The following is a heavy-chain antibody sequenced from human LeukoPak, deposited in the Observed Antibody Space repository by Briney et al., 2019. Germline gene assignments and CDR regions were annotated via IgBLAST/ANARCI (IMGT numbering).Heavy chain of an antibody. CDR1: GDSFINNW. V-gene: IGHV5-51*01. J-gene: IGHJ4*02. CDR3: ARAGYSNRWDGVDY. CDR2: IYPGDSDT. Sequence: GESLKISCKDSGDSFINNWIGWVRQMPGKGLEFMGIIYPGDSDTRYSPSFQGQVTISVDKSINTAYLQWSSLKASDSAMYYCARAGYSNRWDGVDYWGQGTLVTVSS. D-gene: IGHD2/OR15-2a*01.